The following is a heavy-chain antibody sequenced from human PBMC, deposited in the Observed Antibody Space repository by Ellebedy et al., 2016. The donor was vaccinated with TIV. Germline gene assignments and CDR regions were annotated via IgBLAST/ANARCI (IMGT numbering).Heavy chain of an antibody. D-gene: IGHD4-17*01. CDR2: IKQDGSEK. CDR3: ARGAPYGDYFDY. CDR1: GFIFSNYW. J-gene: IGHJ4*02. V-gene: IGHV3-7*03. Sequence: PGESLKISCAASGFIFSNYWMSWVLQAPGKGLEWVANIKQDGSEKYYVESVKGRFTISRDNAKNSLYLQMNSLRAEDTAVYYCARGAPYGDYFDYWGQGTLVTVSS.